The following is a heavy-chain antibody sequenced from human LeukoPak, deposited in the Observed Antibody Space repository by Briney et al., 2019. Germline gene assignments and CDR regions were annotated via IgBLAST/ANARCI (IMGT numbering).Heavy chain of an antibody. V-gene: IGHV3-7*01. CDR3: ARDASDSGSYYFDY. CDR2: IKQDGSEK. Sequence: GGSLRLSSAASGFTFSSYWMSWVRQAPGKGLEWVANIKQDGSEKYYVDSVKGRFTISRDNAKNSLYLQMNSLRAEDTAVYYCARDASDSGSYYFDYWGQGILVTVSS. CDR1: GFTFSSYW. J-gene: IGHJ4*02. D-gene: IGHD1-26*01.